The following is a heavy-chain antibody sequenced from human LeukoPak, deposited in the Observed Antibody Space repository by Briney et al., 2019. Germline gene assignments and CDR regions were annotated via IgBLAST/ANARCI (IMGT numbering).Heavy chain of an antibody. D-gene: IGHD5-18*01. J-gene: IGHJ4*02. CDR3: ARDDDTAMALCSDY. V-gene: IGHV3-7*01. CDR2: IKQDGSEK. CDR1: GFTFSSYW. Sequence: GGSLRLSCAASGFTFSSYWMSWVRQAPGKGLEWVANIKQDGSEKYYVDSVKGGFTISRDNAKNSLYLQMNSLRAEDTAVYYCARDDDTAMALCSDYWGQGTLVTVSS.